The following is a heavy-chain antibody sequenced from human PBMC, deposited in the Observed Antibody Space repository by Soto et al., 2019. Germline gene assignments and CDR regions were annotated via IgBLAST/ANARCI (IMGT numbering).Heavy chain of an antibody. Sequence: QVHLEQSGAEVKKPGSSVKVSCKAAGGTFSTYTLIWVRQAPGQGLEWMGRIIPMLTVTNSAQKFQGRVTLTADNSTSTAFMELTCLTSDDTAVYYCPIGSWSAETFDVWGQGTMVTVSS. CDR3: PIGSWSAETFDV. D-gene: IGHD2-2*01. V-gene: IGHV1-69*02. CDR1: GGTFSTYT. J-gene: IGHJ3*01. CDR2: IIPMLTVT.